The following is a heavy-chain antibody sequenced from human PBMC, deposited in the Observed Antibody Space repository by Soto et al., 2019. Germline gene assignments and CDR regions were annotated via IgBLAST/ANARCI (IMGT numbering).Heavy chain of an antibody. V-gene: IGHV3-21*01. CDR3: ARGSDSSDYYEH. CDR1: GFPFSRYS. D-gene: IGHD3-22*01. CDR2: ISSSASYI. J-gene: IGHJ4*02. Sequence: NPGGSLRLSCAASGFPFSRYSLIWVRQAPGKGLEWGSSISSSASYIYYADSVKGRFTISRDYAQNSLYLQMNSLRVEDTAVYYCARGSDSSDYYEHWGQGTLVTVSS.